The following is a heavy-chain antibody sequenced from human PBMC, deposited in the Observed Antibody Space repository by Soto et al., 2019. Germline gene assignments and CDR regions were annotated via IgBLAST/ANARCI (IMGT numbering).Heavy chain of an antibody. Sequence: SETLSLTCTVSGGSISSSSYYWGWIRQPPGKGLEWIGSIYYSGSTYYNPSLKSRVTISVDTSKNQFSLKLSSVTAADTAVYYCARDLVPATVLYAFDIWGQGTMVTVS. CDR1: GGSISSSSYY. D-gene: IGHD1-26*01. CDR2: IYYSGST. J-gene: IGHJ3*02. V-gene: IGHV4-39*02. CDR3: ARDLVPATVLYAFDI.